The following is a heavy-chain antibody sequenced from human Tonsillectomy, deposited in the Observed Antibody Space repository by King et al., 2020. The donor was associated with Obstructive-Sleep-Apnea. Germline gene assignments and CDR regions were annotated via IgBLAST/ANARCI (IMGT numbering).Heavy chain of an antibody. CDR2: ISAYNGNT. Sequence: QLVQSGAEVKKPGASVKVSCKASGYTFTSYGISWVRQAPGQGLEWMGWISAYNGNTNYAQKLQGRVTMTTDTSTSTAYMELRSLRSDDTAVYDCARVLGRVGWYSTRDDWFDPWGQGTLVTVSS. CDR3: ARVLGRVGWYSTRDDWFDP. D-gene: IGHD6-19*01. CDR1: GYTFTSYG. V-gene: IGHV1-18*01. J-gene: IGHJ5*02.